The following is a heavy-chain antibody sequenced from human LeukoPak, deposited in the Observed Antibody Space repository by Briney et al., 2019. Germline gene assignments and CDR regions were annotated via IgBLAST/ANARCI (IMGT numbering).Heavy chain of an antibody. CDR2: IYTSGST. V-gene: IGHV4-4*07. CDR1: GGSISSYY. D-gene: IGHD3-3*01. Sequence: SETLSLTCTVSGGSISSYYWSWIRQPAGKGLEWIGRIYTSGSTNYNPSLKSRVTMSADTSKNQFSLKLSSVTAADTAVYYCARDDHYDFWSGYDTFNWFDPWGQGTLVTVSS. CDR3: ARDDHYDFWSGYDTFNWFDP. J-gene: IGHJ5*02.